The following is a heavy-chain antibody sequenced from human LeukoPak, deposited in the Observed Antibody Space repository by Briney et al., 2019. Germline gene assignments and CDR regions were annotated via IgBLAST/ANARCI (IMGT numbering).Heavy chain of an antibody. D-gene: IGHD2-15*01. V-gene: IGHV1-2*02. CDR3: ASLDCSGGSCYLQPYFDY. CDR1: GYTFTGYY. J-gene: IGHJ4*02. Sequence: GASVKVSCKASGYTFTGYYMHWVRQAPGQGLEWRGWINPNSGGTNYAQKFQGRVTMTRDTSISTAYMELSRLRSDDTAVYYCASLDCSGGSCYLQPYFDYWGQGTLVTVSS. CDR2: INPNSGGT.